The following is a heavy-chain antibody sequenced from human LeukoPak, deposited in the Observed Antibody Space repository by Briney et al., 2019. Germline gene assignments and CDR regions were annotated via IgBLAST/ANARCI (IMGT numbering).Heavy chain of an antibody. V-gene: IGHV3-74*01. CDR3: AKIIAVSDDAFDI. D-gene: IGHD6-19*01. Sequence: GSVRLFCAASGFPFSRYWMHWGRQAPGKGLVGVSRINTDGSGASYADSVKGRFTISRDNAKNTLYLQMNSLRAEDTAVYYCAKIIAVSDDAFDIWGQGTMVTVSS. CDR1: GFPFSRYW. CDR2: INTDGSGA. J-gene: IGHJ3*02.